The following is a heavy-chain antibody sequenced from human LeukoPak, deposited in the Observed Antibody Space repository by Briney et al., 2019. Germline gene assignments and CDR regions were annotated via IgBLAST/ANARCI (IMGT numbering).Heavy chain of an antibody. CDR3: ARVGPPDRYCSGGSCYSPPFDY. J-gene: IGHJ4*02. V-gene: IGHV5-51*01. D-gene: IGHD2-15*01. Sequence: GEPLKISCKGSGYSFTSYWIGWVRQMPGKGLEWMGIIYPGDSDTRYSPSFQGQVTISADKSISTAYLQWSSLKASDTAMYSCARVGPPDRYCSGGSCYSPPFDYWGQGTLVTVSS. CDR1: GYSFTSYW. CDR2: IYPGDSDT.